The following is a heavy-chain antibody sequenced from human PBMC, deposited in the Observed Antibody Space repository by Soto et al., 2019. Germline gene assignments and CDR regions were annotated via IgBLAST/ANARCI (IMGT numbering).Heavy chain of an antibody. CDR2: IYSGGSI. V-gene: IGHV3-53*02. J-gene: IGHJ4*02. CDR1: GFTVSNNC. D-gene: IGHD3-16*01. Sequence: VQLVESGGGLIQAGGSLRLSCAVSGFTVSNNCMIWVRQAPGKGLEWVSLIYSGGSISYADSVKGRFTSSRDGFMHMPYLQISSLTAEDTIVYYCARDGNGERGSPHWGQGPVVTVSS. CDR3: ARDGNGERGSPH.